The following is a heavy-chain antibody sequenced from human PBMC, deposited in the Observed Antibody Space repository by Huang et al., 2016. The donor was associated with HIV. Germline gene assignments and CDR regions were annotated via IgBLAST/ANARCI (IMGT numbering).Heavy chain of an antibody. Sequence: EVQLVASGGGLVKPGGSLRISCVASGLPCNTISMNCVRQAPRKGLEGVSSITSSSSYIYYADSVKGRFTISRDNAKNSLYLQMNILRAEDTAVYYSARDTTMGAPFDYWGQGTLVTVSS. D-gene: IGHD1-26*01. V-gene: IGHV3-21*01. CDR3: ARDTTMGAPFDY. CDR1: GLPCNTIS. CDR2: ITSSSSYI. J-gene: IGHJ4*02.